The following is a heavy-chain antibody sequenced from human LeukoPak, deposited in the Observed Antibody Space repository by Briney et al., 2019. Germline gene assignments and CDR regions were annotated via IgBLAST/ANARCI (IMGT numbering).Heavy chain of an antibody. CDR2: IYTSGST. D-gene: IGHD6-13*01. CDR3: AREIHPAAAEDD. CDR1: GGSISSYY. V-gene: IGHV4-4*07. J-gene: IGHJ4*02. Sequence: SETLSLTCTVSGGSISSYYWSWIRQPAGKGLEWIGRIYTSGSTNYNPSLKSRVTISLDTSKNQFSLKLSSVTAADTAVYYCAREIHPAAAEDDWGQGTLVTVSS.